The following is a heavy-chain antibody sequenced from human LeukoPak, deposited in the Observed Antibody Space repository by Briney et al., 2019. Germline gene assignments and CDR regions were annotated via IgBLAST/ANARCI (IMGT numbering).Heavy chain of an antibody. Sequence: SQTLSLTCAVSGGSISSGGYSWSWIRQPPGTGLEWIGYIYHSGSTYYNPSLKSRVTISVDRSKNQFSLKLSSVTAADTAVYYCASYISGNFDYWGQGTLVTVSS. CDR2: IYHSGST. CDR3: ASYISGNFDY. D-gene: IGHD3-10*01. V-gene: IGHV4-30-2*01. CDR1: GGSISSGGYS. J-gene: IGHJ4*02.